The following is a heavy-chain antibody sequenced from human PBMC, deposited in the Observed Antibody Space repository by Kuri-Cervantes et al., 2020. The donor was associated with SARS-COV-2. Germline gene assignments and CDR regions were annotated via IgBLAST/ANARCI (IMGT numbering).Heavy chain of an antibody. V-gene: IGHV3-23*01. CDR1: GFTFSSYA. CDR2: SSGSGGST. Sequence: GESPKISCAASGFTFSSYAMSWVRQAPGKGLEWVSASSGSGGSTYYADSVKCRFTISRDNAKNSLYLQMNSLSAEDTAVYYCARWGVYYFDYWGQGTLVTVSS. D-gene: IGHD3-16*01. CDR3: ARWGVYYFDY. J-gene: IGHJ4*02.